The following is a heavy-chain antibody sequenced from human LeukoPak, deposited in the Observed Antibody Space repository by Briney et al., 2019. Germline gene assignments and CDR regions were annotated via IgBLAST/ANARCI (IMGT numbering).Heavy chain of an antibody. Sequence: NPSETLSLTCTVSGGSISSYYWSWIRQPPGKGLEWIGYIYYSGGTNYNPSLKSRVTISVDTSKNQFSLKLSSVTAADTAVYYCARHSTSGWNWFDPWGQGTLVTVSS. D-gene: IGHD6-19*01. CDR2: IYYSGGT. V-gene: IGHV4-59*08. J-gene: IGHJ5*02. CDR1: GGSISSYY. CDR3: ARHSTSGWNWFDP.